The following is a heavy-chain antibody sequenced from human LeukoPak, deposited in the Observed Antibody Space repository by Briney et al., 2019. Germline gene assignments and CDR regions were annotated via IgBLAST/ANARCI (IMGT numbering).Heavy chain of an antibody. CDR3: ARRPPSYYGSGSYYKGGFDY. CDR1: SGSISTSNYY. D-gene: IGHD3-10*01. V-gene: IGHV4-39*07. CDR2: INHSGTT. Sequence: SETLSLTCTVSSGSISTSNYYWSWIRQPPGKGLEWIGEINHSGTTNYNPSLKSRVTISVDTSKNQFSLKLSSVTAADTAVYYCARRPPSYYGSGSYYKGGFDYWGQGTLVTVSS. J-gene: IGHJ4*02.